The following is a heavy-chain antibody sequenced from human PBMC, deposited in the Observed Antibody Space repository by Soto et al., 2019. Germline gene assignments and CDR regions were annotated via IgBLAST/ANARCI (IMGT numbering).Heavy chain of an antibody. CDR3: ARDIISPRDGYPAEDY. J-gene: IGHJ4*02. CDR2: ISYDGSNK. CDR1: GFTFSSYA. D-gene: IGHD5-18*01. Sequence: GGSLRLSCAASGFTFSSYAMHWVRQAPGKGLEWVAVISYDGSNKYYADSVKGRFTISRDNSKNTLYLQMNSLRAEDTAVYYCARDIISPRDGYPAEDYWGQGTLVTVSS. V-gene: IGHV3-30-3*01.